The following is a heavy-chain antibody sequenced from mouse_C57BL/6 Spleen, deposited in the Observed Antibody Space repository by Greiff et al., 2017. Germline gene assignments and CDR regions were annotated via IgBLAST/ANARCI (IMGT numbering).Heavy chain of an antibody. CDR3: AREETYYSNYGSYWYFDV. J-gene: IGHJ1*03. V-gene: IGHV1-81*01. Sequence: QVQLKQSGAELARPGASVKLSCKASGYTFTSYGISWVKQRTGQGLEWIGEIYPRSGNTYYNEKFKGKATLTADKSSSTAYMELRSLTSEDSAVYFCAREETYYSNYGSYWYFDVWGTGTTVTVSS. CDR1: GYTFTSYG. CDR2: IYPRSGNT. D-gene: IGHD2-5*01.